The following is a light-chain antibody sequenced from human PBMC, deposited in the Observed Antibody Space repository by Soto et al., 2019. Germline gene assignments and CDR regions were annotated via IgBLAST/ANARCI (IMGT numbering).Light chain of an antibody. V-gene: IGKV1-5*03. CDR1: QTISNW. J-gene: IGKJ1*01. CDR2: KAS. Sequence: DIQMTQSPSTLSASVGDRVTITCRASQTISNWLAWYQQKPGKAPKLLLYKASTLESGVPSRFSGSESGTEFTLTITSLQPDDFATYYCQEFSTWTFGQGTKVELK. CDR3: QEFSTWT.